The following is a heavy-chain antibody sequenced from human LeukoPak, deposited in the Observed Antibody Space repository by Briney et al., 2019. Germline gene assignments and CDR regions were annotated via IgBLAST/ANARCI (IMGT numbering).Heavy chain of an antibody. Sequence: GGSLRLSCAASGFTFSSYWMHWVRQAPGKGLVWVSRINTDRSSTSYADSVKGRFTISRDNAKNTLYLQMNSLRAEDTAVYYCARFRVSIAARSPEWYFDLWGRGTLVTVSS. CDR2: INTDRSST. V-gene: IGHV3-74*01. D-gene: IGHD6-6*01. CDR1: GFTFSSYW. CDR3: ARFRVSIAARSPEWYFDL. J-gene: IGHJ2*01.